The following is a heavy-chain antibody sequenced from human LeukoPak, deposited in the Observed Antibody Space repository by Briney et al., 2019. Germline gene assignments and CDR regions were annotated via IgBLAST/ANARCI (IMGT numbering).Heavy chain of an antibody. CDR1: GGSISSGSYY. CDR3: ARDTTRSGDGYNIIDY. J-gene: IGHJ4*02. D-gene: IGHD5-24*01. V-gene: IGHV4-61*02. CDR2: IYTSGST. Sequence: SETLSLTCTVSGGSISSGSYYWSWIRQPAGKGLEWIGRIYTSGSTNYNPSLKSRVTISVDTSKNQFSLKLSSVTAADTAVYYCARDTTRSGDGYNIIDYWGQGTLVTVSS.